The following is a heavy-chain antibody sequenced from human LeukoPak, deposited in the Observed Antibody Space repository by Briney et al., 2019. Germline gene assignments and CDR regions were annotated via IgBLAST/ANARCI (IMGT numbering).Heavy chain of an antibody. CDR2: INPNRGGT. J-gene: IGHJ3*02. CDR3: ARRGPNAFDI. CDR1: GYTFTDYY. Sequence: ASVKVSCKASGYTFTDYYMRWVRQAPGQGLEWMGWINPNRGGTDYAQKFQGRVTMTRNTSISTAYMELSSLRSEDTAVYYCARRGPNAFDIWGQGTMVTVSS. V-gene: IGHV1-2*02. D-gene: IGHD3-16*01.